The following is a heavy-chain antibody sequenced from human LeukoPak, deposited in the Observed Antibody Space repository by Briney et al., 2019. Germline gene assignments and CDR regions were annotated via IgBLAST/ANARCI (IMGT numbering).Heavy chain of an antibody. Sequence: GGSLTLSCAASGFTFSSYGMHWVRQAPGKGLEWVAVISYDGSNKYYADSVKGRFTISRDNSKNTLYLQMNSLRAEDTAVYYCAKDLRRRIAVAGVFDYWGQGTLVTVSS. CDR1: GFTFSSYG. V-gene: IGHV3-30*18. J-gene: IGHJ4*02. CDR2: ISYDGSNK. D-gene: IGHD6-19*01. CDR3: AKDLRRRIAVAGVFDY.